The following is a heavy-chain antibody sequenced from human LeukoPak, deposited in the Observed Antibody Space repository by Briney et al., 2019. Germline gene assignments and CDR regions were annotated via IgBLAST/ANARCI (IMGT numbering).Heavy chain of an antibody. CDR3: ARVDYGDYVPVYAFDI. CDR1: GGPISSYY. CDR2: IYYSGST. V-gene: IGHV4-59*01. D-gene: IGHD4-17*01. J-gene: IGHJ3*02. Sequence: RPSEPLSLTCTVSGGPISSYYWSWIRKPPGKGLEWIGYIYYSGSTNYNPSLKSRVTISVDTSKNQFSLKLSSVTAADTAVYYCARVDYGDYVPVYAFDIWGQGTMVTVSS.